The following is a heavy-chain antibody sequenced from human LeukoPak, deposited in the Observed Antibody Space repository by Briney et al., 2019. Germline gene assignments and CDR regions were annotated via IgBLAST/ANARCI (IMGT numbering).Heavy chain of an antibody. CDR2: IYPGDSDT. CDR3: ARIARDGYILDAVDI. V-gene: IGHV5-51*01. CDR1: GYSFTSYW. D-gene: IGHD5-24*01. J-gene: IGHJ3*02. Sequence: GESLKISCKGSGYSFTSYWIGWVRQMPGKGLEWMGIIYPGDSDTRYSPSFQGQVTISADKSISTAYLQWSSLKASDTAMYYCARIARDGYILDAVDIWGQGTMVTVSS.